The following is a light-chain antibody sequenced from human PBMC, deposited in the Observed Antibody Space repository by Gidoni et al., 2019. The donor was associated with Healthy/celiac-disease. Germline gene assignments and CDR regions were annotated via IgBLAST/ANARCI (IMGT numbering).Light chain of an antibody. J-gene: IGKJ1*01. CDR1: QSISIY. Sequence: DIQMTQSPSSLSASVGDRVTITCRASQSISIYLNWYQQKPGKDPKLLIYAASSLQSGVSSRFSGSGSGTYFTLTISSLQPEDCATYYCQQSYSTPRTFGQGTKVEIK. CDR3: QQSYSTPRT. CDR2: AAS. V-gene: IGKV1-39*01.